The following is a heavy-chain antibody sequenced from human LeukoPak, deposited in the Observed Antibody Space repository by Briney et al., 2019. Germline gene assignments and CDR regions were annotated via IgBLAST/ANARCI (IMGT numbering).Heavy chain of an antibody. D-gene: IGHD2-2*01. CDR3: ARDCGTSCYLGTNKLDY. Sequence: GASVKVSCKASGYTFTSYGISWVRQAPGQGLEWMGWISAYNGNTNYAQKLQGRVIMTTDTSTSTAYMELRSLRSDDTAVYYCARDCGTSCYLGTNKLDYWGQGTLVTVSS. CDR2: ISAYNGNT. J-gene: IGHJ4*02. V-gene: IGHV1-18*04. CDR1: GYTFTSYG.